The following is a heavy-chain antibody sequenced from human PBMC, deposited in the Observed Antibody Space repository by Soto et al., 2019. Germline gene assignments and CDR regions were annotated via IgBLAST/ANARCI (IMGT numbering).Heavy chain of an antibody. D-gene: IGHD6-13*01. Sequence: GGSLRLSCAASGFTFSSYWMHWVRQAPGKGLVWVSRINSDGSSTSYADSVKGRFTISRDNAKNTLYLQMNSLRAEDTAVYYCARDFVALLAAAGTYYYYGMDVWGQGTTVTVSS. CDR2: INSDGSST. J-gene: IGHJ6*02. V-gene: IGHV3-74*01. CDR3: ARDFVALLAAAGTYYYYGMDV. CDR1: GFTFSSYW.